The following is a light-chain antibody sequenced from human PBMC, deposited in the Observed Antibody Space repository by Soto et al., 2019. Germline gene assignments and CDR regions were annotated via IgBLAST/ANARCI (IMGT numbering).Light chain of an antibody. V-gene: IGKV1-27*01. Sequence: DIQMTQSPSSLSASVGDRVTITCRASQGISNYLAWYQQIPGKVPKLLISAASTLQSCVPSRFSGSGSGTDFTLTISSLQPEDVATYYCQKYTNVPAFGGGTKVEI. CDR1: QGISNY. CDR2: AAS. CDR3: QKYTNVPA. J-gene: IGKJ4*01.